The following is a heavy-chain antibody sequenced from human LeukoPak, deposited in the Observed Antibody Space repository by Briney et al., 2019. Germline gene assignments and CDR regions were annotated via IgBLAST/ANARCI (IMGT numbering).Heavy chain of an antibody. V-gene: IGHV3-21*01. Sequence: PGGSLRLSCAASGFTFSSYSMNWVRQAPGKGLEWVSSISSSSSYIYYADSVKGRFTISRDNAKNSLYLQMNSLRAEDTAVYYCARGCYYDSSGYSLDRHWGQGTLVTVSS. J-gene: IGHJ1*01. CDR3: ARGCYYDSSGYSLDRH. D-gene: IGHD3-22*01. CDR1: GFTFSSYS. CDR2: ISSSSSYI.